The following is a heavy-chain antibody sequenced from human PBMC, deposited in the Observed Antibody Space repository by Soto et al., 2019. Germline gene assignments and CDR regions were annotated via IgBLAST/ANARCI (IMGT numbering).Heavy chain of an antibody. CDR1: GDSISNGDYY. Sequence: SETLSLTCTVSGDSISNGDYYWSWIRQPPGRGLEWIGYIDSSGSTYHNPSLKSRLTMSVDMSKNQFSLRLTSVTAADTAVYYCASRYLYWGQGLLVTVSS. J-gene: IGHJ4*02. D-gene: IGHD3-16*02. CDR2: IDSSGST. V-gene: IGHV4-30-4*01. CDR3: ASRYLY.